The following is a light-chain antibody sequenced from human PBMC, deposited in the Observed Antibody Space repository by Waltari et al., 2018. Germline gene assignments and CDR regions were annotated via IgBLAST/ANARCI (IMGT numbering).Light chain of an antibody. CDR3: CSYASDITLV. J-gene: IGLJ3*02. CDR1: SRDVGSYKL. CDR2: EVN. Sequence: QSALSQPASVSGSPGQSITISCTGTSRDVGSYKLVSWYQQPPGKVPKLIIFEVNKRPSGVSNRFSGSKSGNTASLTISGLQPEDEADYYCCSYASDITLVFGGGTKLTVL. V-gene: IGLV2-23*02.